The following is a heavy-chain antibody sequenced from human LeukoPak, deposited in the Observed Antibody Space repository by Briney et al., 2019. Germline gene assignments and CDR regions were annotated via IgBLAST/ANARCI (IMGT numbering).Heavy chain of an antibody. CDR3: ARRSSIPTRLFDF. J-gene: IGHJ4*02. CDR2: IYPGDSGA. CDR1: GYSFTSYW. D-gene: IGHD6-6*01. V-gene: IGHV5-51*01. Sequence: GESLKISCKGSGYSFTSYWIVWVRQMPGKGLEWIGIIYPGDSGAKYGPSFQGQVTISADKSISTAYLQWSTLKASDTAMYYCARRSSIPTRLFDFWGQGTLVTVSS.